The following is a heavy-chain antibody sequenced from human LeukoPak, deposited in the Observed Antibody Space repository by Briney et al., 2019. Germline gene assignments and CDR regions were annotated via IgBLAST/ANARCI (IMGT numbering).Heavy chain of an antibody. CDR1: GFTFSSYS. V-gene: IGHV3-48*01. D-gene: IGHD1-14*01. Sequence: GGSLRLSCAASGFTFSSYSMNWVRQAPGKGLEWVSYISSSSSTIYYADSVKGRFTISRDNAKNSLYLQMSSLRAEDTAVYYCARSINDYMDVWGKGTTVTVSS. CDR2: ISSSSSTI. CDR3: ARSINDYMDV. J-gene: IGHJ6*03.